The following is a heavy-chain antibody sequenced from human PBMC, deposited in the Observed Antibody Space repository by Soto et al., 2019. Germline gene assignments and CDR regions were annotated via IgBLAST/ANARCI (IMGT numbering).Heavy chain of an antibody. Sequence: QVQLVQSGAEVQTPGSSVKVSCKTSGVSFNNNGIGWVRQAPGHGLEWMGGVSPPFRTSNYARKFQGRISITADASTGTVNMELSSLTSEDTAQYYCARVLYYGSGSYSPYGMDVWGQGTMVTVSS. D-gene: IGHD3-10*01. CDR2: VSPPFRTS. CDR3: ARVLYYGSGSYSPYGMDV. V-gene: IGHV1-69*01. CDR1: GVSFNNNG. J-gene: IGHJ6*02.